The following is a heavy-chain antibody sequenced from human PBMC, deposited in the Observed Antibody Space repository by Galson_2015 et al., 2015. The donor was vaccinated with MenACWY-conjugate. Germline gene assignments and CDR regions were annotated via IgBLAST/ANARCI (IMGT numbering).Heavy chain of an antibody. CDR3: ARGSGITIFGVGADAFDI. CDR2: INAGNGNT. D-gene: IGHD3-3*01. CDR1: GYTFTSYA. V-gene: IGHV1-3*01. Sequence: SVKVSCKASGYTFTSYAMHWVRQAPGQRLEWMGWINAGNGNTKYSQKFQGRVTITRDTSASTAYMELSSLRSEDTAVYYCARGSGITIFGVGADAFDIWGQGTMVTVSS. J-gene: IGHJ3*02.